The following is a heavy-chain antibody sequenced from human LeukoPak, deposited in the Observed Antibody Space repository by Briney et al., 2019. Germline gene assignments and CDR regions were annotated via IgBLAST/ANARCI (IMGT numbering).Heavy chain of an antibody. CDR1: GYTFTSYD. CDR2: MNPNSGNT. D-gene: IGHD3-3*01. Sequence: GASVKVSCKASGYTFTSYDINWERQATGQGLEWMGWMNPNSGNTGYAQKFQGRVTMTRNTSISTAYMELSSLRSEDTAVYYCARATPWTSYDYWSGYSFHTWGQGTLVTASS. CDR3: ARATPWTSYDYWSGYSFHT. V-gene: IGHV1-8*01. J-gene: IGHJ5*02.